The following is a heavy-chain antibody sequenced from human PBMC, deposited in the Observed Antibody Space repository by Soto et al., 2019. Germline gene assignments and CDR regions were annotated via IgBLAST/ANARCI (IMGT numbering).Heavy chain of an antibody. CDR2: IKKDGSEK. Sequence: EVQLVESGGGLVQPGGSLRLSCAASGFTCSNYWLSWVRQAPGKGLEWVANIKKDGSEKYYVGSVVGRFTISRDSAENSLYLQMNSLIAEDTAVYYCARLYLAATITSLDYWGQVTLVTVSS. CDR3: ARLYLAATITSLDY. V-gene: IGHV3-7*01. J-gene: IGHJ4*02. D-gene: IGHD5-12*01. CDR1: GFTCSNYW.